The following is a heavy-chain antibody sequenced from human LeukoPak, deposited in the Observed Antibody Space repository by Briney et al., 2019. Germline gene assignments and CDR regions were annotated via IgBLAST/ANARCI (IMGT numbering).Heavy chain of an antibody. CDR1: GFSFSSYT. CDR2: ISDRGSTT. J-gene: IGHJ5*02. CDR3: AKEGFALGLFDP. Sequence: GGSLRLSCAASGFSFSSYTMSWVRQAPGKGLEWVPGISDRGSTTYYADSVKGRFTISRDNSKNTLYLQMNSLRAEDTAVYYCAKEGFALGLFDPWGQGTLVTVSS. D-gene: IGHD2-21*01. V-gene: IGHV3-23*01.